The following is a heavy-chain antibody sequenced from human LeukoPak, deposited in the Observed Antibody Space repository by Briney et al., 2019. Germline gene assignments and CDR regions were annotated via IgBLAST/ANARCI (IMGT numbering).Heavy chain of an antibody. CDR1: GFTFSSYG. CDR3: ARDYDSSSWYLFDP. Sequence: PGRSLRLSCAASGFTFSSYGMNWVRQAPGKGLEWVSSISTSSSYIYYADSVKGRFTISRDNAKNSLYLQMNSLRAEDTAVYYCARDYDSSSWYLFDPWGQGTLVTVSS. J-gene: IGHJ5*02. D-gene: IGHD6-13*01. V-gene: IGHV3-21*01. CDR2: ISTSSSYI.